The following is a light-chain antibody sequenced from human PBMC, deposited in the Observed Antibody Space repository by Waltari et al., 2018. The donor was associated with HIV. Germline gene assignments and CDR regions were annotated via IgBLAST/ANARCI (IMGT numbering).Light chain of an antibody. V-gene: IGLV6-57*04. J-gene: IGLJ2*01. CDR3: HSYDTNNQV. CDR2: EDN. Sequence: NFMLTQPHSMSESPGKTVTISCTRSSGSIASNYVQWYQQRPGSAPTTVLDEDNERPSGVPDRFSGSIDRSSNSASLTISGLKTEDEADYYCHSYDTNNQVFGGGTKLTVV. CDR1: SGSIASNY.